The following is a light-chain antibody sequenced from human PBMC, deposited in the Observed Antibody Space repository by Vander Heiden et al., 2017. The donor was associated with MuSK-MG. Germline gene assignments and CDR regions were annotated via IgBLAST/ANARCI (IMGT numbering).Light chain of an antibody. CDR3: QQSDRTPWT. CDR2: DIS. Sequence: DIQMTQSPSSLSASVGDRVTITCRASQSISNYLTWYQQKPGKVPKLLIYDISSLQSGVPSRFSGSGSRTDFTLTISMLQPEDFATYYCQQSDRTPWTFGQGTKVEIK. J-gene: IGKJ1*01. CDR1: QSISNY. V-gene: IGKV1-39*01.